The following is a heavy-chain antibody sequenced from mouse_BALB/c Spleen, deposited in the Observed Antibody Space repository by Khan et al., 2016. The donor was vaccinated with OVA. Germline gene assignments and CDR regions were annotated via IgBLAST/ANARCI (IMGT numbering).Heavy chain of an antibody. CDR3: TNHGSSAAWFTY. J-gene: IGHJ3*01. Sequence: QVQLQQSGAELAKPGASVKMSCKASGYTFTSYWMHWVKQRPGQGLEWIGYITPSTDYTEYNQKFKDKDTLTADKSSSTAYMQLTSLTSEDSAVYYCTNHGSSAAWFTYWGQGTLVTVSA. CDR1: GYTFTSYW. D-gene: IGHD1-1*01. CDR2: ITPSTDYT. V-gene: IGHV1-7*01.